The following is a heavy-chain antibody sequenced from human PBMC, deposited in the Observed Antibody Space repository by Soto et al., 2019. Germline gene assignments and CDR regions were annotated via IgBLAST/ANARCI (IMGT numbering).Heavy chain of an antibody. Sequence: GGSLRLSCAASGFTFISYAMHWGRQAPGKGLEWVAVISYDGSNKYYADSVKGRFTISRDNSKNTLYLQMNSLRAEDTAVYYCARAVAALDYWGQGTLVTVSS. D-gene: IGHD6-19*01. J-gene: IGHJ4*02. CDR3: ARAVAALDY. V-gene: IGHV3-30-3*01. CDR1: GFTFISYA. CDR2: ISYDGSNK.